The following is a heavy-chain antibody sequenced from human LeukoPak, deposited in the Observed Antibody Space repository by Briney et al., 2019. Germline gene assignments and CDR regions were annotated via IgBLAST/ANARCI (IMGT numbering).Heavy chain of an antibody. J-gene: IGHJ4*02. CDR1: GFTVSSNS. D-gene: IGHD3-22*01. CDR3: ARHVVAVGFDY. CDR2: ITSSSSYI. Sequence: GGSLRLSCTVSGFTVSSNSMSWVRQAPGKGLEWVSSITSSSSYIYYADSVKGRFTISRDNAKNSLYLQMNSLRAEDTAVYYCARHVVAVGFDYWGQGTLVTVSS. V-gene: IGHV3-21*01.